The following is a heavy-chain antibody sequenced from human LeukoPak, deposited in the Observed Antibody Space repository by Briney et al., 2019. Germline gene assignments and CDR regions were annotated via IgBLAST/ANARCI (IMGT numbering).Heavy chain of an antibody. CDR3: ARDYTGHYSVDY. CDR1: GFTFSSHG. Sequence: PGGSLRLSCATSGFTFSSHGMHWLRQAPGKALEWVAVISPDGSESHCADSVKGRFSVSRDNSKNTLHLQMDSLRAEDTAVYYSARDYTGHYSVDYWGQGTKVTVSS. D-gene: IGHD3-9*01. J-gene: IGHJ4*02. V-gene: IGHV3-30*03. CDR2: ISPDGSES.